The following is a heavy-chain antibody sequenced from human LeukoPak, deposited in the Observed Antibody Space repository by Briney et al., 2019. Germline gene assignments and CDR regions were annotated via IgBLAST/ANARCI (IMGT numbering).Heavy chain of an antibody. Sequence: GGSLRLSCAASGITFSNAWMSWVRQAPGKGLEWVGRIKSKTDGGTIDYAAPVKGRFTILRDDSKITLYLQMNSLKIEDTAVYYCTTDRGIASRPVFDSWGQGTPVTVSS. V-gene: IGHV3-15*01. CDR3: TTDRGIASRPVFDS. D-gene: IGHD6-6*01. J-gene: IGHJ4*02. CDR1: GITFSNAW. CDR2: IKSKTDGGTI.